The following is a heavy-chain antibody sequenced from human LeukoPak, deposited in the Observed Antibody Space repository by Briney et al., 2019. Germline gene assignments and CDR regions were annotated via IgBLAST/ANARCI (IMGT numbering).Heavy chain of an antibody. CDR2: IKQDGSEK. CDR3: ARGPLAVAGLLPDDY. CDR1: GFTFSSYW. Sequence: GGSLRLSCAASGFTFSSYWMSWVRQAPGKGLEWVANIKQDGSEKYYVDSVKGRFTISRDNAKNSLYLQMNSLRAEDTAVYYCARGPLAVAGLLPDDYWGQGTLATVSS. V-gene: IGHV3-7*04. D-gene: IGHD6-19*01. J-gene: IGHJ4*02.